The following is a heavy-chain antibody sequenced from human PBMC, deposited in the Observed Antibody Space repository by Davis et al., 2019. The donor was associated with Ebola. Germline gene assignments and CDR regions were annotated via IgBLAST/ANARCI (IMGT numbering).Heavy chain of an antibody. Sequence: MPSETLSLTCTVSGGSISSGDYYWSWIRQHPGKGLEWIGYIYYSGTTYYNPSLKSRLTISVDTSKNQFSLKLNSVTAADTAVYYCATVDYDTREFDYWGQGTLVTVSS. CDR1: GGSISSGDYY. CDR2: IYYSGTT. CDR3: ATVDYDTREFDY. V-gene: IGHV4-31*03. J-gene: IGHJ4*02. D-gene: IGHD3-22*01.